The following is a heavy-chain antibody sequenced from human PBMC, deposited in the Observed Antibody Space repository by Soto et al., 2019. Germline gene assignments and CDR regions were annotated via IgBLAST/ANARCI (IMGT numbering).Heavy chain of an antibody. D-gene: IGHD6-13*01. CDR3: ARIAAAGTAVDY. J-gene: IGHJ4*02. CDR1: GGTFSSYT. CDR2: IIPILGIA. V-gene: IGHV1-69*02. Sequence: QVQLVQSGAEVKKPGSSVKVSCKASGGTFSSYTISWVRQAPGQGLEWMGRIIPILGIANYAQKFQGRVTITADKSTSTAYRELSSLRSEDTAVYYCARIAAAGTAVDYWGQGTLVTVSS.